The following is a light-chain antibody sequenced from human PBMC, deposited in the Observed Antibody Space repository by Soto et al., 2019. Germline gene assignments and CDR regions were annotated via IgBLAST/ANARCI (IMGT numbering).Light chain of an antibody. CDR3: SSYTSRVV. CDR2: DVS. Sequence: QSALTQPASVSGSPGQSITISCTGTSSDVGGYNYVSWYQQHPGKAPKLMIYDVSNRPSGVSNRFSGSKSGNTASLTISGLQDEDEADYYCSSYTSRVVFGGGTKLTVL. V-gene: IGLV2-14*01. CDR1: SSDVGGYNY. J-gene: IGLJ2*01.